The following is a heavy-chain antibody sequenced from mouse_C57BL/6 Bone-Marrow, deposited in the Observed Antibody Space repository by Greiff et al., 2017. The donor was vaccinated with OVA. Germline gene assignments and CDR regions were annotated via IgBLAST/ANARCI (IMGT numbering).Heavy chain of an antibody. CDR1: GYTFTDYN. J-gene: IGHJ3*01. Sequence: VQLQQSGPELVKPGASVKIPCKASGYTFTDYNMDWVKQSHGKSLEWIGDINPNNGGTIYNQKFKGKATLTVDKSSSTAYMELRSLTSEDTAVYYCARIYYGNLDWFAYWGQGTLVTVSA. V-gene: IGHV1-18*01. CDR2: INPNNGGT. D-gene: IGHD2-1*01. CDR3: ARIYYGNLDWFAY.